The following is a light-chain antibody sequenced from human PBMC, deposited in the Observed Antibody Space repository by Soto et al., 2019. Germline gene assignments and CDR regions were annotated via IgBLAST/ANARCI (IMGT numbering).Light chain of an antibody. CDR2: GAS. V-gene: IGKV1-39*01. J-gene: IGKJ2*01. CDR1: QNSNTY. Sequence: DIQMTQSPSSLSASVGDRVTITCRASQNSNTYLNWYQQKPGEAPKLLIFGASSLQSGVPPRFSGSGSGTDFTLTINSLQPDDFATYYCQQNYNTPRTFGQGTKLEIK. CDR3: QQNYNTPRT.